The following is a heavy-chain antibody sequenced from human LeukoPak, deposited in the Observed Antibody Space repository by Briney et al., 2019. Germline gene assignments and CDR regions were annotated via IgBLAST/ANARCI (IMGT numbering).Heavy chain of an antibody. V-gene: IGHV4-34*01. Sequence: SETLSLTCAVYGGSFSGYYWSWIRQPPGKGLEWIGEINHSGSTNYNPSLKSRVTISVDTSKNQFSLKLSSVTAADTAVYYCARAGLWFEQSDAFDIWGQGTMVTVSS. J-gene: IGHJ3*02. CDR1: GGSFSGYY. D-gene: IGHD3-10*01. CDR3: ARAGLWFEQSDAFDI. CDR2: INHSGST.